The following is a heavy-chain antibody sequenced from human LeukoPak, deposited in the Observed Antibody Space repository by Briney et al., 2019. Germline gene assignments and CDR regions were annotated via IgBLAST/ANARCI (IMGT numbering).Heavy chain of an antibody. D-gene: IGHD3-22*01. V-gene: IGHV4-30-4*08. Sequence: SQTLSLTCTVSGGSISSGDYYWSWIRQPPGKGLEWIGYIYYSGSTYYNPSLKSRATISVDTSKNQFSLKLSSVTAADTAVYYCARVDYYDSSGSHYFDYWGQGTLVTVSS. CDR2: IYYSGST. J-gene: IGHJ4*02. CDR3: ARVDYYDSSGSHYFDY. CDR1: GGSISSGDYY.